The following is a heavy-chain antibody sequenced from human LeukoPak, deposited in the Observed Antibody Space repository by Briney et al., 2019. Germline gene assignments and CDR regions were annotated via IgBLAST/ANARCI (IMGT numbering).Heavy chain of an antibody. CDR1: GFTFSSYA. V-gene: IGHV3-23*01. Sequence: GGSLRLSCVASGFTFSSYAMNWVRQAPGKGLEWVSSISGSGDSTYYADSVKGRFTISRDNSKNTLYLQMNSLRTDDTAVYYCAKAGPSPGVWYSDLWGRGTPVTVSS. CDR2: ISGSGDST. J-gene: IGHJ2*01. CDR3: AKAGPSPGVWYSDL. D-gene: IGHD3-3*01.